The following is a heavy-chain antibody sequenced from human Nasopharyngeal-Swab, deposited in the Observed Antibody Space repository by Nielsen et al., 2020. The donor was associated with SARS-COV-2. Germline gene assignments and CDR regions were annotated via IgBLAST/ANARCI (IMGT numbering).Heavy chain of an antibody. J-gene: IGHJ6*02. CDR2: KWYDGSNK. CDR1: GFTFSSYG. D-gene: IGHD3-3*01. CDR3: ARQIADFWSGYYTNYYYGMDV. V-gene: IGHV3-33*01. Sequence: GESLKISCAASGFTFSSYGMHWVRQAPGKGLEWVAVKWYDGSNKYYADSVKGRFTISRDNSKNTLYLQMNSLRAEDTAVYYCARQIADFWSGYYTNYYYGMDVWGQGTTVTVSS.